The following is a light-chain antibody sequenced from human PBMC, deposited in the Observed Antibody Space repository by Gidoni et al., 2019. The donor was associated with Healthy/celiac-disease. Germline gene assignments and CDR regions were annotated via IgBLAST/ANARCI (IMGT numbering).Light chain of an antibody. J-gene: IGKJ5*01. V-gene: IGKV1-9*01. CDR1: QDITSH. Sequence: DIQLTQSPSFLSASVGDRVTITCRASQDITSHLAWYHQKPGKAPKLLIYAASILKGGVPSRFSGSGSGTEFTLTISSLQPEDSATYDCQQLSSLTFGQGTRLEI. CDR2: AAS. CDR3: QQLSSLT.